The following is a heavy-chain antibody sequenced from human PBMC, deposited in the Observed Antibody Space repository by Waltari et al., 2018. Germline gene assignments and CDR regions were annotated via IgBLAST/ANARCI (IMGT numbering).Heavy chain of an antibody. Sequence: QVKPVESGWCVVQPGGSLGVSWATSGFTFRGYGMHWVGQAPGKWLEWVAFIPYDGSNRYYADFVKGRFNISRDNFKNMLYLKMNNLRLEDSAVYYCARGRDYMDVWGKGTTVTISS. CDR2: IPYDGSNR. CDR3: ARGRDYMDV. J-gene: IGHJ6*03. CDR1: GFTFRGYG. V-gene: IGHV3-30*02.